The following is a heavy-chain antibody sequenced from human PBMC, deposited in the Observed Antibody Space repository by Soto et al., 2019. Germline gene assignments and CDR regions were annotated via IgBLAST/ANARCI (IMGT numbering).Heavy chain of an antibody. CDR2: IWYDGSNK. D-gene: IGHD5-18*01. Sequence: QVQLVEFGGGVVQPGRSLRLSCAASGFTFSSYGMHWVRQAPGKGLEWVAVIWYDGSNKYYADSVKGRFTISRDNSKNTLYLQMNSLRAEDTAVYYCARDLDTAMVPYYYYGMDVWGQVPTVTVSS. V-gene: IGHV3-33*01. J-gene: IGHJ6*02. CDR3: ARDLDTAMVPYYYYGMDV. CDR1: GFTFSSYG.